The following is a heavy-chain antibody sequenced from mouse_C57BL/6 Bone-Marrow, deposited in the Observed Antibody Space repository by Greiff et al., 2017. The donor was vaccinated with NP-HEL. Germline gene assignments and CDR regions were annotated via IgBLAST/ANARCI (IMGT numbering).Heavy chain of an antibody. Sequence: VQLKESGPELVKPGASVKMSCKASGYTFTDYYIHWVKQSHGKSLEWIGYISPKNGVDGYNQKFKGKATLTVDKSSNTAYMELRSLTSEDSAVYYWARDRFYPDYWGQGTTLTVSS. V-gene: IGHV1-34*01. CDR1: GYTFTDYY. CDR2: ISPKNGVD. J-gene: IGHJ2*01. D-gene: IGHD2-1*01. CDR3: ARDRFYPDY.